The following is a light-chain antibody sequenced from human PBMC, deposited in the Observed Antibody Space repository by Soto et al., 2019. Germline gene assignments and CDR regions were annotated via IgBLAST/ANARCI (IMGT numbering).Light chain of an antibody. CDR1: QSVSSNH. Sequence: DIVVTQSPITLSLSPWETATLYCRASQSVSSNHLAWYQQKPGQAPRLLIYGGSSRATGIPVRFSGSGSETDFTLTITRLEPEDFAMYYCQQYSSSRTFGQGTNVDIK. CDR2: GGS. V-gene: IGKV3-20*01. CDR3: QQYSSSRT. J-gene: IGKJ1*01.